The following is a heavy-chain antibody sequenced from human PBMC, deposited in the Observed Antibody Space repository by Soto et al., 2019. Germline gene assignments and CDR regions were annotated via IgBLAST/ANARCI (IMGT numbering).Heavy chain of an antibody. D-gene: IGHD2-15*01. CDR1: GCSISSGGYS. CDR2: IYHSGST. J-gene: IGHJ3*02. CDR3: ARVSGNSVNAFDI. Sequence: PSETLSLTCAVSGCSISSGGYSWRWIRQPAGKGLEWIGYIYHSGSTYYNPSLKSRVTISVDRSKNQFSLKLSSVTAADTAVYYCARVSGNSVNAFDIWGQGTLVTVSS. V-gene: IGHV4-30-2*01.